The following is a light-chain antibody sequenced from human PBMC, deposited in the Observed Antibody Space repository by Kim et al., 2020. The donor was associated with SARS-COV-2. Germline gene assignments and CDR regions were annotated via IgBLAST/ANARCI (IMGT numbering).Light chain of an antibody. CDR3: QHRAKRGYI. CDR1: QSVSGC. V-gene: IGKV3-11*01. J-gene: IGKJ2*01. Sequence: SVSLGERATLSGRARQSVSGCVAWYQQKPGLVPRLLVYDASNRATGIPARFSGSGSGTDFTLTISNLEPEDFAVYYSQHRAKRGYIFGQETKLEI. CDR2: DAS.